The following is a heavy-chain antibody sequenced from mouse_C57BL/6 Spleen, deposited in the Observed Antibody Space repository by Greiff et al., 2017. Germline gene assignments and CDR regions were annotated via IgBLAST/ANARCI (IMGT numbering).Heavy chain of an antibody. V-gene: IGHV1-52*01. J-gene: IGHJ2*01. CDR1: GYTFTSYW. D-gene: IGHD1-1*01. CDR2: IDPSDSET. Sequence: VQLQQPGAELVRPGSSVKLSCKASGYTFTSYWMHWVKQRPIQGLEWIGNIDPSDSETHYNQKFKDKATLTVDKSSSTAYMQLSSLTSEDSAVYYCAILPYYYGSSSGGYWGQGTTLTVSS. CDR3: AILPYYYGSSSGGY.